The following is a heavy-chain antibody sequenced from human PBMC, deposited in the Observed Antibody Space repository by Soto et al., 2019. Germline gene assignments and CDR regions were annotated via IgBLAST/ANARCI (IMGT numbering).Heavy chain of an antibody. CDR2: MSGSGDSI. V-gene: IGHV3-23*01. CDR3: ATGRQMGY. CDR1: GFTFSNYA. J-gene: IGHJ4*02. Sequence: DVQVLESGGDVVQPGESLRLSCAASGFTFSNYAMTWVRQAPGKGLEWVSTMSGSGDSIYYADSVKGRFTISRDNSKKTLYLQMNSLRGDDWAVYYCATGRQMGYWGQGTLVIVSS. D-gene: IGHD7-27*01.